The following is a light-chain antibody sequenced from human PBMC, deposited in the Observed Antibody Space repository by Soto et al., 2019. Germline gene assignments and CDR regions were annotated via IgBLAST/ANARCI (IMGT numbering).Light chain of an antibody. CDR1: NSISRW. J-gene: IGKJ4*01. CDR3: QQYNSYSLT. Sequence: DIQMTQSPSTLSASVGDRVTITCRASNSISRWLAWYQQKPGKAPNLLIYDASSLESGVPSRFSGNGSGTEFTLTISSLQPGDFATYYCQQYNSYSLTFGGGTKVEIK. CDR2: DAS. V-gene: IGKV1-5*01.